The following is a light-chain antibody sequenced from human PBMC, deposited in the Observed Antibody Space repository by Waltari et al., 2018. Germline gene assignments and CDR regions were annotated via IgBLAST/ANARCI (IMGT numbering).Light chain of an antibody. J-gene: IGKJ2*01. CDR2: AAS. CDR1: QNINNY. CDR3: QQSSSSPWYT. Sequence: DIRMTQSPSSLSASVGDRVTITCRASQNINNYLNWYQQKPGKAPKLVIYAASTLQRGVPSRFSGSGSGTDFTLTISSLQPEDFATYYCQQSSSSPWYTFGQGTKLEI. V-gene: IGKV1-39*01.